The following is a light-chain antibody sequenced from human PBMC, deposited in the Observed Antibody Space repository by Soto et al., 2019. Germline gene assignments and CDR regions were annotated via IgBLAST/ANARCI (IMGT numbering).Light chain of an antibody. Sequence: EIVLTQSPATLSLSPGERATLSCRASQSVSRYLAWYQQIPGQAPRLLIYNASNRATGIPARFSGSGSGTDFTVTISSLEPEDFAVYYCQQRRDWPPTFGQGTRLEIK. CDR2: NAS. V-gene: IGKV3-11*01. CDR1: QSVSRY. J-gene: IGKJ5*01. CDR3: QQRRDWPPT.